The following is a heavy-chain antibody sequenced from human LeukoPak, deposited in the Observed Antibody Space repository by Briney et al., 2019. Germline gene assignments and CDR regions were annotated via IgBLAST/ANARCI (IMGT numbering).Heavy chain of an antibody. D-gene: IGHD3-16*01. CDR2: FVTSGRP. CDR3: ASARRFVGVFAFDI. CDR1: GYSISSGYY. V-gene: IGHV4-4*07. J-gene: IGHJ3*02. Sequence: PSETLSLTCAVSGYSISSGYYWSWIRQPAGEGLGWIGCFVTSGRPNYNPSLKSRVTMSVDTSKHQFSLKLSSVTAADTAVYFCASARRFVGVFAFDIWGEGTGLTVSS.